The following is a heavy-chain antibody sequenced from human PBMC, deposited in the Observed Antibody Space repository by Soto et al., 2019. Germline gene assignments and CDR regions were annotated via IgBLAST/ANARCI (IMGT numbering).Heavy chain of an antibody. CDR1: GFTFDDYA. CDR2: ISWNGGNI. D-gene: IGHD6-6*01. V-gene: IGHV3-9*01. J-gene: IGHJ4*02. Sequence: GGSLRLSCAASGFTFDDYAMHWVRQAPGKGLEWVSGISWNGGNIGYADSVKGRFTISRDNAKNSLYLQMNSLRVEDTAFYYCVKDKAARPLYFYNWGQGTLVTVSS. CDR3: VKDKAARPLYFYN.